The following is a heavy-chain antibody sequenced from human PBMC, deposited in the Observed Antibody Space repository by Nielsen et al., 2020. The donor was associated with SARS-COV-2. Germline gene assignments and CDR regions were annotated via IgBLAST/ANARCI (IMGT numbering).Heavy chain of an antibody. CDR2: IYHSGST. J-gene: IGHJ6*02. Sequence: RQAPGKGLEWIGRIYHSGSTNYNPSLKSRVTISVDTSKNQFSLKLSSVTAADTAVYYCARGSISMVRGVIQNYYYYYGMDVWGQGTTVTVSS. CDR3: ARGSISMVRGVIQNYYYYYGMDV. V-gene: IGHV4-34*01. D-gene: IGHD3-10*01.